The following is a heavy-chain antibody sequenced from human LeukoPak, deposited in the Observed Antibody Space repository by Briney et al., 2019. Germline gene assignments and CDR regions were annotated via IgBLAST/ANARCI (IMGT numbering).Heavy chain of an antibody. CDR1: GLTFSSYG. D-gene: IGHD3-22*01. Sequence: YPGGTLRLSCAASGLTFSSYGMSWVRQAPGKGLEWVSAISGSGASTYYADSVKGRFTISRDNSKNTLYLQMNSLRAEDTAVYYCATTRGGYPPAEYFQHWGQGTLVTVSS. J-gene: IGHJ1*01. CDR3: ATTRGGYPPAEYFQH. CDR2: ISGSGAST. V-gene: IGHV3-23*01.